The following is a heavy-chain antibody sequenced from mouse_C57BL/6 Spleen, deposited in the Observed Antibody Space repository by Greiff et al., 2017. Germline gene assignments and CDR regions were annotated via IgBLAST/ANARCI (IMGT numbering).Heavy chain of an antibody. CDR3: ASELAHYFDY. D-gene: IGHD4-1*01. Sequence: EVMLVESEGGLVQPGSSMKLSCTASGFTFSDYYMAWVRQVPEKGLEWVANIHYDGSSTYYLDSLKSRFIISRDNAKNILYLQMSSLKSEDTATXSCASELAHYFDYWGQGTTLTVSS. CDR2: IHYDGSST. CDR1: GFTFSDYY. V-gene: IGHV5-16*01. J-gene: IGHJ2*01.